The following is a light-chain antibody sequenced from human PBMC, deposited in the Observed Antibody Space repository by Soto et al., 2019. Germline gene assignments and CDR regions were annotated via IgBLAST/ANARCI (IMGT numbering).Light chain of an antibody. Sequence: QSALTQPASVSGSPGQSFTISCTGTSSDVGGYNYVSWYQQHPDKAPKLMIYEVSNRPSGVSNRFSGSKSGNTASLTISGLQAEDEADYYCTSYTTSSTHWVFGGGTKLTVL. V-gene: IGLV2-14*01. CDR3: TSYTTSSTHWV. CDR1: SSDVGGYNY. CDR2: EVS. J-gene: IGLJ3*02.